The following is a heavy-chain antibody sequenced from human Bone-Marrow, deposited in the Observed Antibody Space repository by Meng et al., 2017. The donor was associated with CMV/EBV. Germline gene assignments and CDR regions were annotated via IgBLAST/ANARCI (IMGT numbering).Heavy chain of an antibody. J-gene: IGHJ5*02. V-gene: IGHV3-23*03. CDR1: GFTFSSYA. CDR3: AKPPGEGWFDP. CDR2: IYSGGSDT. Sequence: GESLKISCVASGFTFSSYAMTWVRQAPGKGLEWVSLIYSGGSDTFYADSVKGRFTISRDNSKDMLYLQMNSLRAEDTAVYYCAKPPGEGWFDPWGQGTLVTVSS. D-gene: IGHD3-16*01.